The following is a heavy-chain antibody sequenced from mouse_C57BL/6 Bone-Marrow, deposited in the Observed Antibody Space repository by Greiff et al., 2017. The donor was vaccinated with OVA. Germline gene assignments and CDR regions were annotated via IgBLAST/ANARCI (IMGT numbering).Heavy chain of an antibody. D-gene: IGHD1-1*01. CDR2: IFPGSGST. V-gene: IGHV1-56*01. CDR1: GYTFTSHW. Sequence: QVQLQQSGPELVRPGASVKISCKAPGYTFTSHWMQWVRQRPGQGLEWIGEIFPGSGSTYYNEQFKGKATLTVDTSSSTAYMQLSSLTSEDSAVYFCARLHYGSSRYWYFDVWGTGTTVTVSS. CDR3: ARLHYGSSRYWYFDV. J-gene: IGHJ1*03.